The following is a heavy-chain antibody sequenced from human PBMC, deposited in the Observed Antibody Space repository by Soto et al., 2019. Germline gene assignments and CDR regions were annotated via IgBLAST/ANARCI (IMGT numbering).Heavy chain of an antibody. D-gene: IGHD2-2*01. CDR3: ARVPDY. V-gene: IGHV4-59*12. CDR1: GDSISVYY. CDR2: IYYGGST. Sequence: SETLSLTCTVSGDSISVYYWSWFRQPPGEGLEWIGYIYYGGSTNYNPSLESRVTMSVDRSKNQFSLRLSSVTAADTAVYYCARVPDYWGQGILVTVSS. J-gene: IGHJ4*02.